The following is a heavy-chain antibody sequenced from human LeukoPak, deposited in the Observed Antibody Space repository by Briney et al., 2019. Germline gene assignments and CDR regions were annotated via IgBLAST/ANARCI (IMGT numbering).Heavy chain of an antibody. Sequence: GGSLRLSCAASGFTFSSYAMSWVRQAPGKGLDWVSAISGSGGSTYYADSVKGRFTISRDNSKNTMYLQMNSLRAEDTAVYYCAKPSVGYYYDSSGYSFFRAEYFQYWGQGTLVTVSS. V-gene: IGHV3-23*01. CDR2: ISGSGGST. J-gene: IGHJ1*01. D-gene: IGHD3-22*01. CDR1: GFTFSSYA. CDR3: AKPSVGYYYDSSGYSFFRAEYFQY.